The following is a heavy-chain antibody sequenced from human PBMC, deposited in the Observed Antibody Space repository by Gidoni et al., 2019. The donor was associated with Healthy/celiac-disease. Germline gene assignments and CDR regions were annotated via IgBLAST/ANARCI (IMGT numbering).Heavy chain of an antibody. J-gene: IGHJ5*02. CDR3: ARQRTIFGVVITNWFDP. CDR1: GGSISSYY. V-gene: IGHV4-59*01. CDR2: IYYRGST. Sequence: QVQLQESGPGLVKPSETLSLTCTVSGGSISSYYWSWIRQPPGKGLDWIGYIYYRGSTNYNPSLKSRVTISVDTSKNQFSLKLSSVTAADTAVYYCARQRTIFGVVITNWFDPWGQGTLVTVSS. D-gene: IGHD3-3*01.